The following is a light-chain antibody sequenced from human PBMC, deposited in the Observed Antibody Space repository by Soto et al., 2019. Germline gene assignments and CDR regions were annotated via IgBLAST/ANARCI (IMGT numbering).Light chain of an antibody. J-gene: IGKJ3*01. Sequence: EIVLTQSPGTLSLSPGERATLSCRASQSVSSSYLAWYQQKPGQGPRLLIDGASSRATGIPDRCSGSGSGTYFTHTISRLEPDDFAVYYCQQYVSSHITFGPGTQGDI. CDR3: QQYVSSHIT. CDR2: GAS. V-gene: IGKV3-20*01. CDR1: QSVSSSY.